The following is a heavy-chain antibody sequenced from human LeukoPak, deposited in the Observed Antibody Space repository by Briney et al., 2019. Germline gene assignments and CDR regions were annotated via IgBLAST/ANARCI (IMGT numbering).Heavy chain of an antibody. CDR1: GFTDSSNY. Sequence: GGSLRLSCAASGFTDSSNYMSWVRQAPGPGLEWVSIIYSGGSTHYADSVKGRFTISRDNSKNTLYLQMNSLRPEDTAVYYCVGSGWYGYFDYWGQGTQVTVSS. CDR2: IYSGGST. D-gene: IGHD6-19*01. V-gene: IGHV3-53*01. J-gene: IGHJ4*02. CDR3: VGSGWYGYFDY.